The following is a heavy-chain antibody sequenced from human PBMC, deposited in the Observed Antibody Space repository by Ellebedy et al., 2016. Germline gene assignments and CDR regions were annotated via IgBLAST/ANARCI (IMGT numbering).Heavy chain of an antibody. CDR2: MNPNSGNT. CDR1: RYTFTSYD. V-gene: IGHV1-8*01. D-gene: IGHD6-19*01. CDR3: ARSPYSSGALKN. J-gene: IGHJ4*02. Sequence: ASVKVSXKASRYTFTSYDINWVRQATGQGLEWMGWMNPNSGNTDYGQKFQGRLTMTRNTSVSTAYMELSSLRSEDTAVYYCARSPYSSGALKNWGQGTLVTVSS.